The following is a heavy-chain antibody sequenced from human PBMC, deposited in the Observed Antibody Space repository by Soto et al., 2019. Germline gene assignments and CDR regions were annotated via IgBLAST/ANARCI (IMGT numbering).Heavy chain of an antibody. CDR3: AKERSSGYYFFDY. CDR2: ISGSDGST. J-gene: IGHJ4*02. D-gene: IGHD5-12*01. Sequence: EVQLLESEGGLVQPGGSLRLSCAASGFTFSNYAMSWVRQAPGEGLEWVSTISGSDGSTHYADSVKGRFTISRDISKNTLYLQMNSLRAEDTAIYYCAKERSSGYYFFDYWGQGTLVTVSS. V-gene: IGHV3-23*01. CDR1: GFTFSNYA.